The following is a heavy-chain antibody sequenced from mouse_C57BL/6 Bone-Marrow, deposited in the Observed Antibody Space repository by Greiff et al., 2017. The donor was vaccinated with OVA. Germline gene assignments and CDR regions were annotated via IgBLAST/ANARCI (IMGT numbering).Heavy chain of an antibody. Sequence: VQLQQSGAELARPGASVKLSCKASGYTFTSYGISWVKQRTGQGLEWIGEIYPRSGNTYYNEKFKGKATLTADKSSSTAYMELRSLTSEDSAVYFCAREGVRGGFAYWGQGTLVTVSA. CDR1: GYTFTSYG. CDR2: IYPRSGNT. D-gene: IGHD5-1*01. CDR3: AREGVRGGFAY. V-gene: IGHV1-81*01. J-gene: IGHJ3*01.